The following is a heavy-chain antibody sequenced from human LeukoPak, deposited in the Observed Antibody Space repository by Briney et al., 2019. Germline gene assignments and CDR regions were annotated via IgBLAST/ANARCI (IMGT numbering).Heavy chain of an antibody. Sequence: PSETLSLTCAVSGDSITSDKWWTWVRQPPGKGLEWIGEIHHSKSSNYYPSLKSRVTISVDTSKNQFSLKLSSVTAADTAVYYCARDRVVPAGNWFDPWGQGTLVTVSS. CDR2: IHHSKSS. CDR3: ARDRVVPAGNWFDP. J-gene: IGHJ5*02. D-gene: IGHD2-2*01. CDR1: GDSITSDKW. V-gene: IGHV4-4*02.